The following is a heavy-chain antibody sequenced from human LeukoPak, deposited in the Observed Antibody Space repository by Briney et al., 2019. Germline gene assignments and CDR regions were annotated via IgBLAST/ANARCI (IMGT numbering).Heavy chain of an antibody. CDR1: GFTFSRYW. CDR2: IVQAHYGGAQ. CDR3: ARGGMITFGGVIGDFDY. Sequence: GGSLRLSCVTSGFTFSRYWMSWVRQAPGKGLEWVASIVQAHYGGAQYYADSVKGRFTISRDDAKNSLYLQMNSLRAEDTAVYYCARGGMITFGGVIGDFDYWGQGTLVTVSS. J-gene: IGHJ4*02. D-gene: IGHD3-16*02. V-gene: IGHV3-7*01.